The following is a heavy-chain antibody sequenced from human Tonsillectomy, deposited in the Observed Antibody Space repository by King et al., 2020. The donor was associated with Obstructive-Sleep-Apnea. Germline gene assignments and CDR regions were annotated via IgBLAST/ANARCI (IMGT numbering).Heavy chain of an antibody. D-gene: IGHD3-10*01. CDR2: ISWNSGTI. CDR1: GFTFDDYA. J-gene: IGHJ6*02. V-gene: IGHV3-9*01. CDR3: VKGDYGSGQSGGDV. Sequence: VQLVESGGGLVQPGRSLRLSCAVSGFTFDDYAMHWVRQAQGKGLEWVSGISWNSGTIGYVDCVKGRFTIARDNAKNSLYLQMNSLRAEDTALYYCVKGDYGSGQSGGDVWGQGTTVTVSS.